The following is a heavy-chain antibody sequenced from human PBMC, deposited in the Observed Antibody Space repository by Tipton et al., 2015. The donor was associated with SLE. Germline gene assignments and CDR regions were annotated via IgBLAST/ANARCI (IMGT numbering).Heavy chain of an antibody. J-gene: IGHJ4*01. CDR3: AREDYRGG. V-gene: IGHV4-59*01. CDR1: GGSISSYY. CDR2: IYYSGST. D-gene: IGHD4-11*01. Sequence: TLSLTCTVSGGSISSYYWSWIRQPPGKGLEWIGYIYYSGSTNYNPPPQESSHHISRHVQEPVLPEAELCDRCGHAVYYCAREDYRGGWGHGTLVTVSS.